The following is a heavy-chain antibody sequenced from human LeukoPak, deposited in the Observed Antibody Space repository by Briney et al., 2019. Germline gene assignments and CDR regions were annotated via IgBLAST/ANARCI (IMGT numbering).Heavy chain of an antibody. CDR3: ARERDVFYDILTGYYDPALNY. CDR2: ISYDGSNK. Sequence: GGSLRLSCVASGFTFSSYSMNWVRQAPGKGLEWVAVISYDGSNKYYADSVKGRFTISRDNSKNTLYLQMNSLRAEDTAVYYCARERDVFYDILTGYYDPALNYWGQGTLVTVSS. V-gene: IGHV3-30*03. J-gene: IGHJ4*02. CDR1: GFTFSSYS. D-gene: IGHD3-9*01.